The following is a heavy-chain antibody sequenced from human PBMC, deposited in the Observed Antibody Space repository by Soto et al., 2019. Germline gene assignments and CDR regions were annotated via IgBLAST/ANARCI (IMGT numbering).Heavy chain of an antibody. J-gene: IGHJ6*03. CDR3: AREGIVVVPAAREAYYYYYMDV. CDR1: GGSISSGGYY. CDR2: IYYSGST. Sequence: PSETLSLTCTVSGGSISSGGYYWSWIRQHPGKGLEWIGYIYYSGSTNYNPSLKGRVTISVDTSKNQFSLKLSSVTAADTAVYYCAREGIVVVPAAREAYYYYYMDVWGKGTTVTVSS. D-gene: IGHD2-2*01. V-gene: IGHV4-31*03.